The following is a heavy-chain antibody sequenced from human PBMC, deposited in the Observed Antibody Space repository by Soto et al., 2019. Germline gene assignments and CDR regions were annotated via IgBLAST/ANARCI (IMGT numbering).Heavy chain of an antibody. J-gene: IGHJ4*02. CDR3: AKDRVGGGSYTPLGH. CDR2: ISYDGSNK. CDR1: GFNFNNYG. D-gene: IGHD3-3*01. Sequence: QVQLVESGGGVVQPGRSLRLSCQASGFNFNNYGMHWVRQAPGKGLEWVAVISYDGSNKYYADSVKGRFTISRDNSKNTLSLHLNTLRLEDTAVYHCAKDRVGGGSYTPLGHWGQGTLVTVSS. V-gene: IGHV3-30*18.